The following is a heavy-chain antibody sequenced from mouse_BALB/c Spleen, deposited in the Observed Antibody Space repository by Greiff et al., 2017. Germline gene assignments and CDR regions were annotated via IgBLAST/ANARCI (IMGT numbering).Heavy chain of an antibody. J-gene: IGHJ2*01. CDR3: ARSIYYDPYYFDY. D-gene: IGHD2-4*01. CDR2: IDPFNGGT. V-gene: IGHV1-31*01. Sequence: VQLKESGPELMKPGASVKISCKASGYSFTSYYMHWVKQSHGKSLEWIGYIDPFNGGTSYNQKFKGKATLTVDKSSSTAYMQLSSLTSDDSEVYFCARSIYYDPYYFDYWGQGTTLTVSS. CDR1: GYSFTSYY.